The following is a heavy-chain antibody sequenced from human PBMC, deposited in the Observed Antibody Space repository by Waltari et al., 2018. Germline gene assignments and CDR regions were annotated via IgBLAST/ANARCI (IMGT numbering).Heavy chain of an antibody. V-gene: IGHV1-46*01. CDR1: GYTFTSYY. D-gene: IGHD3-16*01. Sequence: QVQLVQSGAEVKKPGASVKVSCKASGYTFTSYYMHWVRQAPGQGLEWMGIINPSGGRTSYGQKFQGRVTMTRDTSTSTVYRELSSLRSEDTAVYYCASLWGDVRAEYFQHWGQGTLVTVSS. CDR2: INPSGGRT. J-gene: IGHJ1*01. CDR3: ASLWGDVRAEYFQH.